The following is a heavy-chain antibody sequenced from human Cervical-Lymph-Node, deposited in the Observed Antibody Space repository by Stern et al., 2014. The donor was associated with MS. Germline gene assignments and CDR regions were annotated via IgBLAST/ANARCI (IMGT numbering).Heavy chain of an antibody. CDR1: GGTFSSSV. D-gene: IGHD5-24*01. CDR2: IIPIFGTA. Sequence: QMQLVQSGAEVQKPGSSVKVSCKASGGTFSSSVINWVRQAPGQGLEWMGGIIPIFGTANYAQKFQGRVTITADESTNTAYMELSSLRSEDTAVYYCARGTGRWPGEYGMDVWGQGTTVTVSS. CDR3: ARGTGRWPGEYGMDV. J-gene: IGHJ6*02. V-gene: IGHV1-69*01.